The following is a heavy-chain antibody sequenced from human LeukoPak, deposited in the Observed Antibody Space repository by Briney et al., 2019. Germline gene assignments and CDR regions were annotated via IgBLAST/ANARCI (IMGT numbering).Heavy chain of an antibody. CDR1: GFTVSSNY. D-gene: IGHD3-10*01. V-gene: IGHV3-66*01. Sequence: PGGSLRLSCAASGFTVSSNYMAWVRQPPGKGLDWVSLIHSGGSTYYADSVEGRFTISRDNFRNTLYLQMNSLRTEDTAVYYCARLRWIGDLSDNWGQGTLVTVSS. J-gene: IGHJ4*02. CDR3: ARLRWIGDLSDN. CDR2: IHSGGST.